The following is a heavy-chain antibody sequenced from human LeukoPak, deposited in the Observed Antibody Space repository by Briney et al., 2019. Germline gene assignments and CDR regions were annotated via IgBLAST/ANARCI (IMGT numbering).Heavy chain of an antibody. D-gene: IGHD6-13*01. CDR3: ARAYSSSWYFGY. V-gene: IGHV3-23*01. CDR1: GFTFSNYA. CDR2: ISGSGDST. J-gene: IGHJ4*02. Sequence: GGSLRLSCAASGFTFSNYAMPWVRQAPGKGLEWVSTISGSGDSTYYSDSVKGRFTISRDNSKNTLYLQMNSLRAEDTAVYYCARAYSSSWYFGYWGQGTLVTVSS.